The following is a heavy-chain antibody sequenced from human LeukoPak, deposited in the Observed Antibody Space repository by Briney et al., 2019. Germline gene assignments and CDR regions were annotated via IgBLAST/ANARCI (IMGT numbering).Heavy chain of an antibody. J-gene: IGHJ6*04. CDR1: GFTLSSSW. Sequence: GGSLRLSCAASGFTLSSSWMRWVRQAPGKGLVWVSHINSDGSSTTYSDSVKGRFTISRDNAKNTLYLQMHSLRAEDTAVYFCARDYSYAMNVWGKGTTVTVSS. CDR2: INSDGSST. CDR3: ARDYSYAMNV. D-gene: IGHD2-21*01. V-gene: IGHV3-74*01.